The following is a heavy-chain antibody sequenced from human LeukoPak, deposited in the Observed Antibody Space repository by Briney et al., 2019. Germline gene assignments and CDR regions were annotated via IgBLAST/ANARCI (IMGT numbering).Heavy chain of an antibody. CDR3: ARGYSSGYYAGNY. Sequence: ASVKVSCKASGGTFSSYAISWVRQAPGQGLEWMGGIIPIFGTANYAQKFQGRVTITTDESTSTAYMELSGLRSEDTAVYYCARGYSSGYYAGNYWGQGTLVTVSS. CDR1: GGTFSSYA. CDR2: IIPIFGTA. D-gene: IGHD3-22*01. J-gene: IGHJ4*02. V-gene: IGHV1-69*05.